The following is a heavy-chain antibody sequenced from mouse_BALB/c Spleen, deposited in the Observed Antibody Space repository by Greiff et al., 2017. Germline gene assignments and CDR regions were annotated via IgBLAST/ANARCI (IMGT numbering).Heavy chain of an antibody. V-gene: IGHV1-4*02. J-gene: IGHJ3*01. CDR2: INPSSGYT. Sequence: VQLVESAAELARPGASVKMSCKASGYTFTSYTMHWVKQRPGQGLEWIGYINPSSGYTEYNQKFKDKTTLTADKSSSTAYMQLSSLTSDDSAVYYCARSWFAYWGQGTLVTVSA. CDR3: ARSWFAY. CDR1: GYTFTSYT.